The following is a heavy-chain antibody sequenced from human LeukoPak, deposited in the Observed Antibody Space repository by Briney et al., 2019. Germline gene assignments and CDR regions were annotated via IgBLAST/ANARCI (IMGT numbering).Heavy chain of an antibody. CDR1: GDYIRSGGYY. CDR3: ASARSGFIDYYYYYMDV. CDR2: TYYSGST. Sequence: PSETLSLTCTVSGDYIRSGGYYWSWIRQHPGNGLEWIGFTYYSGSTYYNPSLKSRLTILLDTSKNQFSLKLRSVTAADTAVYYCASARSGFIDYYYYYMDVWGKGTTVTVSS. V-gene: IGHV4-31*03. J-gene: IGHJ6*03. D-gene: IGHD3-16*02.